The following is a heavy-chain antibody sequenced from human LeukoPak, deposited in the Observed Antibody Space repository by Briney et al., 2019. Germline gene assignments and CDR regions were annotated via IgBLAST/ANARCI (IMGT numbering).Heavy chain of an antibody. CDR3: ARRTYFDL. CDR2: IYYSGST. Sequence: SETLSLTCTVSGGSISNYYWSWVRQPPGKGLEWIGYIYYSGSTTYNPSLKSRVTISVDTSKNQFSLKLSSVTAADTAVYYYARRTYFDLWGRGTLVTVSS. V-gene: IGHV4-59*08. J-gene: IGHJ2*01. CDR1: GGSISNYY.